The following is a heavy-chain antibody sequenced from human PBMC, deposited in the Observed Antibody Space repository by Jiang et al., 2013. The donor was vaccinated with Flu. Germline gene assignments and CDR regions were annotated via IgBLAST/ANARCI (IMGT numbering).Heavy chain of an antibody. V-gene: IGHV1-3*01. J-gene: IGHJ4*02. Sequence: QRLEWMGWINAGNGNTKYSQKFQGRVTITRDTSASTAYMELSSLRSEDTAVYYCARALEWIAALPYDYWGQGTLVTVSS. CDR3: ARALEWIAALPYDY. D-gene: IGHD6-13*01. CDR2: INAGNGNT.